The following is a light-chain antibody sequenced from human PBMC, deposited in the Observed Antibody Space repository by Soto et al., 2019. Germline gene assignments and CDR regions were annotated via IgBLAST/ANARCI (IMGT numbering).Light chain of an antibody. CDR3: QQRSNWPSIT. Sequence: EIVLTQSQATLSLSPPERVNLXCRTSQSVSSYLAWYQQKPGQAPRLLIYDASNRATGIPARFSGSGSGTDFTLTINSLEPEDFAVYYCQQRSNWPSITFGQGTRLEIK. CDR1: QSVSSY. V-gene: IGKV3-11*01. CDR2: DAS. J-gene: IGKJ5*01.